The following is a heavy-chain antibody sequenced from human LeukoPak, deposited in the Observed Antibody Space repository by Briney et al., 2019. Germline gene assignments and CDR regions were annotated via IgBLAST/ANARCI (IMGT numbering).Heavy chain of an antibody. V-gene: IGHV3-23*01. Sequence: PGGSLRLSCAASGLTFTSYSMIWVRQAPGKGLEWVSTSGTNTYYADSVKGRFTISRDNSKNTLFLQMNSLRAEDTAVYHCARDKWLDYWGQGTLVTVSS. CDR3: ARDKWLDY. CDR2: SGTNT. J-gene: IGHJ4*02. D-gene: IGHD2-8*01. CDR1: GLTFTSYS.